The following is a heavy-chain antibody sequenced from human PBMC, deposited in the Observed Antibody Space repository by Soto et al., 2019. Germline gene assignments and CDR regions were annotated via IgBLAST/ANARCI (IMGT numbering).Heavy chain of an antibody. D-gene: IGHD1-20*01. Sequence: QITLKESGPTLVKPTQTLTLTCTFSGFSLSTSGVGVGWIRQPPGKALEWLALIYWDDDKRYSPSLKSRLTITKDTSKNQVVLTMTNMDPVDTATYYCAHRYRSNWNLNYWGQGTLVTVSS. CDR3: AHRYRSNWNLNY. CDR2: IYWDDDK. V-gene: IGHV2-5*02. J-gene: IGHJ4*02. CDR1: GFSLSTSGVG.